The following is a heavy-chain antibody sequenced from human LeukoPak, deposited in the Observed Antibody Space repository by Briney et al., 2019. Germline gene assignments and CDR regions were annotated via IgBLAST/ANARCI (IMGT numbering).Heavy chain of an antibody. D-gene: IGHD7-27*01. J-gene: IGHJ4*02. CDR3: ASSTSINWGSR. CDR2: INPSGGST. CDR1: GYTFTSYY. Sequence: GASVKVSCKASGYTFTSYYMHWVRQAPGQGLEWMGIINPSGGSTSYAQKFQGRVTMTRDMSTSTVYMELSSLRSEDTAVYYCASSTSINWGSRWGQGTLVTVSS. V-gene: IGHV1-46*01.